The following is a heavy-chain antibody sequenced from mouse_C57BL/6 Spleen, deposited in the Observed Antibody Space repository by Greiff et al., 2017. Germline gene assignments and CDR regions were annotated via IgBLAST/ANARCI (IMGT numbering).Heavy chain of an antibody. Sequence: QVQLQQPGAELVRPGTSVKLSCKASGYTFTSYWMHWVKQRPGQGLEWIGVIDPSDSYTNYNQKFKGKATLTVDTSSSTAYMQLSSLTSEDSAVYYCARTGAYDGYYVRFAYWGQGTLVTVSA. CDR1: GYTFTSYW. V-gene: IGHV1-59*01. CDR2: IDPSDSYT. CDR3: ARTGAYDGYYVRFAY. D-gene: IGHD2-3*01. J-gene: IGHJ3*01.